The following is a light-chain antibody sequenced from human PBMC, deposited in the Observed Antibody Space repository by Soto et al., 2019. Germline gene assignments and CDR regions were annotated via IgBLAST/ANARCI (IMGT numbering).Light chain of an antibody. Sequence: QSVRTQPASVSGSPGQSIAISCTGTSSDVGAYNYVSWYQQYPGKAPKLVIYDVTNRPSGVSNRFSGPKSGSTASLTISGLQAEDEADYYCSSYTISSTYVFGTGTKVTVL. CDR1: SSDVGAYNY. V-gene: IGLV2-14*01. CDR3: SSYTISSTYV. CDR2: DVT. J-gene: IGLJ1*01.